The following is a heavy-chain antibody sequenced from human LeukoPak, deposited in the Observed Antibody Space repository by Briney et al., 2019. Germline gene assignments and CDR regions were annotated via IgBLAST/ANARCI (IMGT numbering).Heavy chain of an antibody. D-gene: IGHD4-17*01. J-gene: IGHJ4*02. CDR2: IRSDGSNK. CDR1: GFPFNNYG. V-gene: IGHV3-30*02. Sequence: GALRLSCAASGFPFNNYGMHWVRQAPGKGLEWVAFIRSDGSNKYYAESVKGRFTISRDDSKNTLYLQMKSLRAEDTAVYYCAKPMTTVTPFDYWGQGTLVTVSS. CDR3: AKPMTTVTPFDY.